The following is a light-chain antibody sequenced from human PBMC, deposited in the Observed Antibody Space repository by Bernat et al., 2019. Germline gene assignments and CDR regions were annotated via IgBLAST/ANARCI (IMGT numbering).Light chain of an antibody. Sequence: DIQMTQSPSSLSASVGDRVTIPCRATQDISKYLTWYQHRPGQAPKSLIYGASTLYSGVPSRFSGSGSGTDFTLTISSLQPEDLATYYCQQYDRYPLTFGGGTKVEVK. CDR3: QQYDRYPLT. CDR1: QDISKY. V-gene: IGKV1-16*01. CDR2: GAS. J-gene: IGKJ4*01.